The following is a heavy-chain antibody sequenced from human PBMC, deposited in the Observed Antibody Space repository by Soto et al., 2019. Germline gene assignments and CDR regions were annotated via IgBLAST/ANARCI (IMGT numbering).Heavy chain of an antibody. CDR2: IKSKTDGGTT. J-gene: IGHJ4*02. CDR1: GFTFSNSG. Sequence: VGSLRLSCASSGFTFSNSGMGWVRQAPGKGLEWVGRIKSKTDGGTTDYAAPVKGRFTISRDDSKNTLYLQMNSLKTEDTAVYYCTTEPIFGVVIIFWGQGTLVTVSS. V-gene: IGHV3-15*01. CDR3: TTEPIFGVVIIF. D-gene: IGHD3-3*01.